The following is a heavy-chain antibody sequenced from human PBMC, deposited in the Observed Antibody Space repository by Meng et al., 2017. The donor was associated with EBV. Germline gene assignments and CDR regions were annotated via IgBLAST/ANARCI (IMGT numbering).Heavy chain of an antibody. CDR1: GDSISSRSYY. V-gene: IGHV4-39*01. CDR2: VHYTGST. CDR3: ARPFPSWQSPRLDPFGA. J-gene: IGHJ5*02. Sequence: QLQLYQSGPXLVKPXXXLSLTCTXAGDSISSRSYYWGWISQPPGRGLEWIGSVHYTGSTYYSPSLKSRVTVSVDTSKNQFSLRLTSVTAADTAVYYCARPFPSWQSPRLDPFGAWGQGTLVTVAS. D-gene: IGHD6-19*01.